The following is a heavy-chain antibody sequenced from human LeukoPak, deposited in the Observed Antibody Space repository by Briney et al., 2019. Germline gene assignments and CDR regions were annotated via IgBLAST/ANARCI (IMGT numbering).Heavy chain of an antibody. V-gene: IGHV4-30-4*01. J-gene: IGHJ4*02. CDR2: IYYSGST. Sequence: SETLSLTCTVPGGSISSGDYYWSWIRQPPGKGLEWIGYIYYSGSTYYNPSPQSRVTISVDTSKNQFSLKLSSVTAADTAVYYCARGRILGAIAYWGQGTLVTVSS. CDR3: ARGRILGAIAY. D-gene: IGHD1-26*01. CDR1: GGSISSGDYY.